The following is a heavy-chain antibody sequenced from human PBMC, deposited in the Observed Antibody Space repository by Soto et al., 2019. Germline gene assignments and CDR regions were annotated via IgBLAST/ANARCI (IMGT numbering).Heavy chain of an antibody. CDR2: ISTYNGNT. J-gene: IGHJ3*02. CDR1: GYTFTRYG. V-gene: IGHV1-18*01. Sequence: ASVKVSCKASGYTFTRYGITWVRQAPGQGLEWMGRISTYNGNTNYAQKLQGRVTMTADTSTTTAYMELRSLRSDDTSVYYCARAPGYSTARGAFDIWGQGTMVTVS. CDR3: ARAPGYSTARGAFDI. D-gene: IGHD6-13*01.